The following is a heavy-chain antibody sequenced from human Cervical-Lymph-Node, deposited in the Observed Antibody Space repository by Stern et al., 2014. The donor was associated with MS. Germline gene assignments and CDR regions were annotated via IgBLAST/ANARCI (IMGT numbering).Heavy chain of an antibody. D-gene: IGHD2-2*01. CDR1: GFTFSSYS. CDR3: ARDSTRDSSRSLDY. J-gene: IGHJ4*02. CDR2: ISTGSTTI. Sequence: EVQLVESGGGLVQAGGSLRLSCAASGFTFSSYSMNWVRQAPGKGLEWVSYISTGSTTISYADSVKGRFTISRDNAKNSVYLQMNSLRDDDTAVYYCARDSTRDSSRSLDYWGQGILVTVSS. V-gene: IGHV3-48*02.